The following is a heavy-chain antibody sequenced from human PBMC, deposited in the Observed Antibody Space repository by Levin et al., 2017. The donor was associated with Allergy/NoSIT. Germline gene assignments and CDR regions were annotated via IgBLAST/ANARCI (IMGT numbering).Heavy chain of an antibody. CDR2: IRYSGTT. Sequence: SQTLSLPCTVSGGSISPYSWTWIRPSPGKGLDWIGYIRYSGTTSYNPSLEGRLTISLDTSKSQFSLRLSSVTDADTAMYYCARGHFDTRGYSNALEYWGQGILVTVSS. CDR1: GGSISPYS. D-gene: IGHD3-22*01. J-gene: IGHJ4*02. V-gene: IGHV4-59*03. CDR3: ARGHFDTRGYSNALEY.